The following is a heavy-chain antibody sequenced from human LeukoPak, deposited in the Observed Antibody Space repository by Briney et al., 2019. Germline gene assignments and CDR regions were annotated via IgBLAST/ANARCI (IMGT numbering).Heavy chain of an antibody. CDR3: ATWSFVRSSGWSFDY. CDR2: FDPEDGET. J-gene: IGHJ4*02. Sequence: ASVKVSCKVSGYTLTELSMHWVRQAPGKGLEWMGGFDPEDGETIYAQKFQGRVTMTEDTSTDTAYMELSSLRSEDTAVYHCATWSFVRSSGWSFDYWGQGTLVTVSS. V-gene: IGHV1-24*01. D-gene: IGHD6-19*01. CDR1: GYTLTELS.